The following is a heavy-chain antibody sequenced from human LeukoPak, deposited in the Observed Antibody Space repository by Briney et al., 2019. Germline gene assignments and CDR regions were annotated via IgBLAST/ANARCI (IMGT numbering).Heavy chain of an antibody. D-gene: IGHD2-21*01. J-gene: IGHJ4*02. V-gene: IGHV1-69-2*01. CDR1: GYTFIDYY. CDR3: AAILVVRSVDY. CDR2: VDPEDGET. Sequence: ATVKISCKVSGYTFIDYYMHWVQQAPGKGLEWMGLVDPEDGETIYAEKFQGRVTITADTSTDTAYMELSSLRSEDTAVYYCAAILVVRSVDYWGQGTLVTVSS.